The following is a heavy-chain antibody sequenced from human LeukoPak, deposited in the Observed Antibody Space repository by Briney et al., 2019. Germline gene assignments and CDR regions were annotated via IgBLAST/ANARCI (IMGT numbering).Heavy chain of an antibody. CDR3: ATSTITGTISSFDY. CDR1: GYSFTNSW. CDR2: IFPGDSDT. Sequence: GESLKISCKGSGYSFTNSWIGWVRQMPGKGLEWMGIIFPGDSDTRYSPSFQGQVTISADKSISTAYLQWSSLKASDTAMYYCATSTITGTISSFDYWGLGTLVTVSS. J-gene: IGHJ4*02. V-gene: IGHV5-51*01. D-gene: IGHD1-7*01.